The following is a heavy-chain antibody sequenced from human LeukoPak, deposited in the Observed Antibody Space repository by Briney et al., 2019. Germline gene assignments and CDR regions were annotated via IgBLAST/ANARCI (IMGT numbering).Heavy chain of an antibody. D-gene: IGHD3-10*01. CDR2: INHSGST. J-gene: IGHJ4*02. Sequence: PSETLSLTCTVSGGSISSYYWSWIRQPPGKGLEWIGEINHSGSTNYNPSLKSRVTISVDTSKNQFSLKLSSVTAADTAVYYCARHDHRLGGSGSYLFDYWGQGTLVTVSS. CDR1: GGSISSYY. CDR3: ARHDHRLGGSGSYLFDY. V-gene: IGHV4-34*01.